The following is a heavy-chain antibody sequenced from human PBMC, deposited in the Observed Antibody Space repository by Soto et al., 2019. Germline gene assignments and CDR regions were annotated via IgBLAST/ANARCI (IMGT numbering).Heavy chain of an antibody. J-gene: IGHJ4*02. D-gene: IGHD4-17*01. V-gene: IGHV1-2*02. CDR2: INPISGGT. CDR3: ARAQSDYVPPFDY. Sequence: GASVKVSCKASGYTFTGYYMHWLRQSPGQGLEWMGWINPISGGTNYAQKFQGRVTMTRDTSIGTAYMDLSRLKSDDTAVYYCARAQSDYVPPFDYWGQGTLVTAPQ. CDR1: GYTFTGYY.